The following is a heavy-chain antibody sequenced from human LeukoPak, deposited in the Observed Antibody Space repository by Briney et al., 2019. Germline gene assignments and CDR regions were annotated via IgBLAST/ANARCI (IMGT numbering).Heavy chain of an antibody. V-gene: IGHV3-20*04. CDR2: INRNGDSI. Sequence: GGALRLSCVAPGFIFDDYGMSWVRQAPGKGLEWISGINRNGDSIAYADSVKGRFTISRDNAKNSLYLQMNSLRAEDTALYYCTRSSTEADWGQGTRVTVSS. CDR3: TRSSTEAD. CDR1: GFIFDDYG. J-gene: IGHJ4*02. D-gene: IGHD6-19*01.